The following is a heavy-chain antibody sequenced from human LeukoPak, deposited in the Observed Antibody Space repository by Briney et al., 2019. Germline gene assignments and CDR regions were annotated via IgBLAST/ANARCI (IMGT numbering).Heavy chain of an antibody. CDR3: ARGSGWYPYYFDY. D-gene: IGHD6-19*01. J-gene: IGHJ4*02. CDR1: GGSISSYY. V-gene: IGHV4-59*08. CDR2: IYYSGNT. Sequence: SETLSLTCTVSGGSISSYYWSWIRQPPGKGLEWIGYIYYSGNTNYNPSLKSRVTISVDTSKHQFSLKLSSVTAADTAVYYCARGSGWYPYYFDYWGQGTLVTVSS.